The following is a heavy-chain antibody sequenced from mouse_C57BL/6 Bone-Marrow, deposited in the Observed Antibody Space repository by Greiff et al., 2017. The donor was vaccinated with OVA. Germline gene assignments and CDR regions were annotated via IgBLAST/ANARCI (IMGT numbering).Heavy chain of an antibody. J-gene: IGHJ2*01. CDR3: ARNYYHDY. Sequence: ESGPGLVKPSQSLSLTCSVTGYSITSGYYWNWIRQFPGNKLEWMGYISYDGSNNYNPSLKNRISITRDTSKNQFFLKLNSVTTEDTATYSCARNYYHDYWGQGTTLTVSS. D-gene: IGHD2-1*01. CDR2: ISYDGSN. CDR1: GYSITSGYY. V-gene: IGHV3-6*01.